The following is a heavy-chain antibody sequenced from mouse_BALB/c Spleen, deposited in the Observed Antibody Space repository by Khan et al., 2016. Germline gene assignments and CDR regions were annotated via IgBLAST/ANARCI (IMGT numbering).Heavy chain of an antibody. CDR2: ISSDGIT. CDR1: GFTFRSYA. D-gene: IGHD2-2*01. CDR3: AIEDYGNDGDYFDY. Sequence: EVELVEPGGGLVKPGGSLKLSGAASGFTFRSYAMSWVRQTPEKRLEWVASISSDGITYYSDSVKGRFTISRDNAMHILNLQMSSLRSEHTAMYYGAIEDYGNDGDYFDYWGQGTTHTVSS. V-gene: IGHV5-6-5*01. J-gene: IGHJ2*01.